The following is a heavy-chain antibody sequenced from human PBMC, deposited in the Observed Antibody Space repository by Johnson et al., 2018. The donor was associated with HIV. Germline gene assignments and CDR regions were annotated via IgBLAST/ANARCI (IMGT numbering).Heavy chain of an antibody. V-gene: IGHV3-30*03. CDR1: GFTFSSYG. CDR2: ISHDGRNQ. D-gene: IGHD1-26*01. CDR3: ARALEVGATTANEAFDI. J-gene: IGHJ3*02. Sequence: QVQLVESGGGLVQPGGSLRLSCAASGFTFSSYGMHWVRQAPGQGLEWVAVISHDGRNQTYADSVTGRFTISRGNSKKTLFLQMNSLRPEDTALYYCARALEVGATTANEAFDIWGQGTMVTVSS.